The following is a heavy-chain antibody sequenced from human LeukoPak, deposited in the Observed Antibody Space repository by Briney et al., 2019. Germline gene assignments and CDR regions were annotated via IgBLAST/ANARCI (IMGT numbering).Heavy chain of an antibody. CDR3: AELGITMIGGV. CDR1: GSTFGDYA. D-gene: IGHD3-10*02. CDR2: ISIGTSFI. J-gene: IGHJ6*04. V-gene: IGHV3-21*01. Sequence: TGGSLRLPCTASGSTFGDYAMSWVRQAPGKGLEWVAYISIGTSFIYYADSVKGRFTISRDNAKNSLYPQVNSLRAEDTAVYYCAELGITMIGGVWGKGTTVTISS.